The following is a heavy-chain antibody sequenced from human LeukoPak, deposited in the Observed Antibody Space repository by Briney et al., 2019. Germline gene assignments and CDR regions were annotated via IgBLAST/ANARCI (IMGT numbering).Heavy chain of an antibody. D-gene: IGHD2/OR15-2a*01. CDR3: DPSFDCHPAFGCTTFDY. J-gene: IGHJ4*02. V-gene: IGHV3-23*01. Sequence: GGSLRLFCGVSGFTFSAYAMTWVRQAPERGLEGGSAISGSGGSTFYADSEKGRFTIPRENSENTLYPQMNRLRGGDRPVYYCDPSFDCHPAFGCTTFDYWGQGTLVTVSS. CDR2: ISGSGGST. CDR1: GFTFSAYA.